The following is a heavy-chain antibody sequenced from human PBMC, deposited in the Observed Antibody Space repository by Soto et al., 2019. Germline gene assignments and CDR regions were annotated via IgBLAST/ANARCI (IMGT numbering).Heavy chain of an antibody. J-gene: IGHJ4*02. D-gene: IGHD3-22*01. CDR2: ISTYNGNT. CDR1: GYTFTSYG. Sequence: QVQLVQSGAEVKKPGASVKVSCKASGYTFTSYGISWVRQAPGQGLEWMGWISTYNGNTNYAQKLQGRVTMTTDTSTSTAYMELRSLRSDDTAVHYCARVPATGYYYDSSGYYYFDYWGQGTLVTVSS. V-gene: IGHV1-18*01. CDR3: ARVPATGYYYDSSGYYYFDY.